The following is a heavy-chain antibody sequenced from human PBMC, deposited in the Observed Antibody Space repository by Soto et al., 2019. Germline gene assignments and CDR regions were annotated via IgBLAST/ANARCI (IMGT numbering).Heavy chain of an antibody. V-gene: IGHV4-34*01. J-gene: IGHJ4*02. CDR3: AGGRRVGGVIRARFDY. Sequence: QVQLQQWGAGLLKPSETLSLTCAVYGGSFSGYYWSWIRQPPGKGLEWIGEINHSGSTNYNPSLKRRVTISVDTSKNQCSLKLCSVTAVDTAVYYCAGGRRVGGVIRARFDYWGQGNLVTVSS. D-gene: IGHD3-10*01. CDR1: GGSFSGYY. CDR2: INHSGST.